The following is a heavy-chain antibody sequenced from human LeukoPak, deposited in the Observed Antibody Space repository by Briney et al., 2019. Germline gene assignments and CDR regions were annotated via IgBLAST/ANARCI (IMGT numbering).Heavy chain of an antibody. V-gene: IGHV4-59*01. CDR1: GGSMSNYY. CDR3: ARVDDTSGYFYKFDY. Sequence: SETLSLTCSVSGGSMSNYYWSWIRQPPGKGLEWIAYIHYSGNTNYNPSLKSRVTISVDTSKNQFSLKLASVTAGDTAVYYCARVDDTSGYFYKFDYWGQGTLVTVSS. D-gene: IGHD3-22*01. CDR2: IHYSGNT. J-gene: IGHJ4*02.